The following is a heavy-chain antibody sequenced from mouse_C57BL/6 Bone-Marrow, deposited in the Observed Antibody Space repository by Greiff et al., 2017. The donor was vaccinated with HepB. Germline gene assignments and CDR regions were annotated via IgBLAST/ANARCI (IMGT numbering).Heavy chain of an antibody. CDR1: GYTFTSYW. CDR3: ARDYYCSNFYAMDY. CDR2: IDPSDSNT. J-gene: IGHJ4*01. D-gene: IGHD1-1*01. Sequence: QVQLKQPGAELVKPGASVKLSCKASGYTFTSYWMQWVKQRPGQGLEWIGEIDPSDSNTNYNQKFKGKATLTVDKSSSTAYMQLSSLTSEYSAVEYFARDYYCSNFYAMDYWGQGTSVTVSS. V-gene: IGHV1-50*01.